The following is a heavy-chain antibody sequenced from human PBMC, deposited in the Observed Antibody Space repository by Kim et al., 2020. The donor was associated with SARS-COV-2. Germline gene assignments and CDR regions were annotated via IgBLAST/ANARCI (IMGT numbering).Heavy chain of an antibody. Sequence: SETLSLTCTVSGGPISSYYWSWIRQPPGKGLEWIGYIYYSGSTNYNPSLKSRVTISVDTSKNQFSLKLSSVTAADTAVYYCARDTRPEWFGELLQPPYYG. CDR2: IYYSGST. D-gene: IGHD3-10*01. CDR3: ARDTRPEWFGELLQPPYYG. CDR1: GGPISSYY. V-gene: IGHV4-59*13. J-gene: IGHJ6*01.